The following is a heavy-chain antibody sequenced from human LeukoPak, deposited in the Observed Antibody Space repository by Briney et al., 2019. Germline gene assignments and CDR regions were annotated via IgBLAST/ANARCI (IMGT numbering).Heavy chain of an antibody. J-gene: IGHJ6*02. CDR3: ARDRGDFWSGYLYYYYGMDV. CDR1: GYTFTGYY. Sequence: GASVKVSCKASGYTFTGYYMHWVRQAPGQGLEWMGWINLNSGGTNYAQKFQGRVTMTRDTSISTAYMELSRLRSDDTAVYYCARDRGDFWSGYLYYYYGMDVWGQGTTVTVSS. D-gene: IGHD3-3*01. V-gene: IGHV1-2*02. CDR2: INLNSGGT.